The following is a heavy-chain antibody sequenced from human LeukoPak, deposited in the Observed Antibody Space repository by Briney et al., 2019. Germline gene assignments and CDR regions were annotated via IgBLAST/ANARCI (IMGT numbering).Heavy chain of an antibody. CDR3: ARHPSGWYYFDY. V-gene: IGHV3-7*01. CDR2: IKQDGSEK. J-gene: IGHJ4*02. CDR1: GFTLSSYW. D-gene: IGHD6-19*01. Sequence: GGSLRLSCAASGFTLSSYWMSWVRQAPGKGLEWVANIKQDGSEKYYVDSVKGRFTISRDNAKNSLYLQMNSLRAEDTAVYYCARHPSGWYYFDYWGQGTLVAVSS.